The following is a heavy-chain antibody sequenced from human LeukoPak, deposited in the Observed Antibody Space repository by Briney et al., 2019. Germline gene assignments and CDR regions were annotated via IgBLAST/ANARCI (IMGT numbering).Heavy chain of an antibody. CDR3: ARDSTYIVGAVNWFDH. D-gene: IGHD1-26*01. V-gene: IGHV1-18*01. Sequence: GASVKVSCNASGYTFTSYGISWVRQAPGQGLEWMGWISAYNGNTNYAQKLQGRVTMTTDTSTSTAYMELGSLRSDETAVYYCARDSTYIVGAVNWFDHWGQGTLVTVSS. CDR2: ISAYNGNT. CDR1: GYTFTSYG. J-gene: IGHJ5*02.